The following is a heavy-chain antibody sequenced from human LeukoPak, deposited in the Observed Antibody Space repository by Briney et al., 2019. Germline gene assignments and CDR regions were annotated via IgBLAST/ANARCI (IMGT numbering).Heavy chain of an antibody. Sequence: PGGSLRLSCAASGFTFSRYSMNWVRQAQGKGLEWVSSIRSSSSYIYYADSVKGRFTISRDNAKNSLYLQMNSLRAEDTAVYYCARETYYYHSSQKYYFDYWGQGTLVTVSS. CDR2: IRSSSSYI. CDR1: GFTFSRYS. J-gene: IGHJ4*02. V-gene: IGHV3-21*01. CDR3: ARETYYYHSSQKYYFDY. D-gene: IGHD3-22*01.